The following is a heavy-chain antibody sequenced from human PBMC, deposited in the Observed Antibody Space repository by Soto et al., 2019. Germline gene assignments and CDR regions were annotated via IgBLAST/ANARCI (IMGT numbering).Heavy chain of an antibody. CDR3: ATAFLVGADAFDI. J-gene: IGHJ3*02. D-gene: IGHD1-26*01. Sequence: GGSLRLSCAASGFTVSSNYMSWVRQAPGKGLEWVSVIYSGGSTYYADSVKGRFTISRDNSKNTLYLQMNSLRAEDTAVYFCATAFLVGADAFDIWGQGTMVTVSS. CDR1: GFTVSSNY. CDR2: IYSGGST. V-gene: IGHV3-66*01.